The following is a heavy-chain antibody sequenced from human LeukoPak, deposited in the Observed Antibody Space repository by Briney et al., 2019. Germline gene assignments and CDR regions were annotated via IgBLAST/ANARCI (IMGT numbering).Heavy chain of an antibody. J-gene: IGHJ4*02. CDR2: ITPIFGTA. CDR1: GGTFRINA. V-gene: IGHV1-69*13. CDR3: ARGWLAETTVVTPYNY. Sequence: ASVNVSCTASGGTFRINAISWVRQAPGQGLEWMGGITPIFGTANYAQKFQGRVTITAVESMSTAYMELSSLRSEDTAVYYCARGWLAETTVVTPYNYWGQGTLVTVSS. D-gene: IGHD4-23*01.